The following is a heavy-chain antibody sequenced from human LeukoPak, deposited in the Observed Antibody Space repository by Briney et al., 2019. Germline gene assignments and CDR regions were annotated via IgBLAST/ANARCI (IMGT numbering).Heavy chain of an antibody. J-gene: IGHJ5*02. CDR1: GFTFSTYA. CDR3: ARDRLPPPGVYCFDP. Sequence: GGSLRLSCAASGFTFSTYAMHWVRQAPGKGLEWVAAIPSDGNHKHFADSVRGQFTISRDNSKNTLFLQMNSLRPDDTAVYYCARDRLPPPGVYCFDPWGQGTLVTVSS. CDR2: IPSDGNHK. D-gene: IGHD5-12*01. V-gene: IGHV3-30-3*01.